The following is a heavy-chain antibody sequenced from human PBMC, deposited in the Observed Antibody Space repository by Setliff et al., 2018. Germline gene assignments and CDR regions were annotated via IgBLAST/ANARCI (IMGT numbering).Heavy chain of an antibody. CDR2: ISSSGYTI. J-gene: IGHJ6*02. D-gene: IGHD2-2*01. Sequence: GGSLRLSCEASGFTLDDYYMTWIRQAPGKGLEWISYISSSGYTIYYANSVKGRFSISRDDALNSLFLEMNSLRVDDTAIYYCARDGVFYAMDVWGQGTTVTVSS. V-gene: IGHV3-11*04. CDR3: ARDGVFYAMDV. CDR1: GFTLDDYY.